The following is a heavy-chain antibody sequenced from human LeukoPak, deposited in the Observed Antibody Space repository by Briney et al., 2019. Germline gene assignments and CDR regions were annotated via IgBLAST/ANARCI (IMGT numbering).Heavy chain of an antibody. D-gene: IGHD5-18*01. J-gene: IGHJ5*02. CDR3: ARDRQLWFS. Sequence: GGSLRLSCAASGFTVINSYLTWVRQAPGKGLEWVSVIYSDGSTYYADSVKGRFTISRDISKNSLYLQMNSLRAEDTAVYYCARDRQLWFSWGQGTLVTVSS. CDR2: IYSDGST. V-gene: IGHV3-53*01. CDR1: GFTVINSY.